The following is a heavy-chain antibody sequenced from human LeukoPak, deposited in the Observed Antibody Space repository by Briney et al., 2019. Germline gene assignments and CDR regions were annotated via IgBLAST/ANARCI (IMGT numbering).Heavy chain of an antibody. CDR1: EFTFSSRA. CDR2: ISAGGGST. CDR3: AKDSADY. Sequence: PGGSLRLSCAASEFTFSSRAMSWVRQAPGKGLEWVSAISAGGGSTYYADSVKGRFTISRDNSKNTLYLQMNSLRVEDAAIYYCAKDSADYWGQGTLVTVAS. J-gene: IGHJ4*02. V-gene: IGHV3-23*01.